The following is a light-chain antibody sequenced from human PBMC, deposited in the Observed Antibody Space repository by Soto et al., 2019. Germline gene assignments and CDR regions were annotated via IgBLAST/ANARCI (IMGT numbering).Light chain of an antibody. CDR3: AAWDDSLGGV. CDR1: WSNIGSNE. CDR2: RNS. Sequence: QSVLTQPPLASGTPGQRVTISCSGSWSNIGSNEVHGYKQLPGAAPKVLIYRNSQRPSGVPDRISGSKSGTSASLAISGLRSEDEADYYCAAWDDSLGGVFGGGTKLTVL. V-gene: IGLV1-47*01. J-gene: IGLJ3*02.